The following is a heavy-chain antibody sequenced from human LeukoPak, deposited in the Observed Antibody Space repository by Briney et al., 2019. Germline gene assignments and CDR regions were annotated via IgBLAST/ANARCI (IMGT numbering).Heavy chain of an antibody. CDR3: TTDLPRSTSCSHDY. CDR2: IKRDIDGGTT. CDR1: GFTFSSYS. J-gene: IGHJ4*02. V-gene: IGHV3-15*01. D-gene: IGHD2/OR15-2a*01. Sequence: GGSLRLSCAASGFTFSSYSMNWVRQAPGRGLEWVARIKRDIDGGTTDYAAPVKDRFTITRDDSENTLYLQMNSLKIEDTAVYYCTTDLPRSTSCSHDYWGQGTQVTVSS.